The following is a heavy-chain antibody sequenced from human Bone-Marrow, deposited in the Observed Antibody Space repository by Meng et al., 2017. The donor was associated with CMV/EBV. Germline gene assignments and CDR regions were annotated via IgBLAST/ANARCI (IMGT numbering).Heavy chain of an antibody. J-gene: IGHJ4*02. CDR2: ISAYNGKT. CDR3: ARDGGVWGGYYKSTIDY. D-gene: IGHD3-3*01. V-gene: IGHV1-18*04. CDR1: GYTFTGYY. Sequence: ASVKVSCKASGYTFTGYYMHWVRQAPGQGLEWMGWISAYNGKTNYAQKLHGRVTMTTDTSTSTAYMELRSLRSDDTAGYYCARDGGVWGGYYKSTIDYWGQGTLVTVSS.